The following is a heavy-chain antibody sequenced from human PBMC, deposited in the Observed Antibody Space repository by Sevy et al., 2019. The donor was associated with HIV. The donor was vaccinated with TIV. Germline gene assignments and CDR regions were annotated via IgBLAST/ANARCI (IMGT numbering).Heavy chain of an antibody. D-gene: IGHD3-10*01. Sequence: GESLKISRKGSGYSFTSYWIGWVRQMPGKGLEWMGIIYPGDSDTRYSPSFQGQVTISADKSISTAYLQWSSLKASDTAMYYCASGLGGSSSWNAFDIWGQGTMVTVSS. CDR3: ASGLGGSSSWNAFDI. CDR2: IYPGDSDT. CDR1: GYSFTSYW. J-gene: IGHJ3*02. V-gene: IGHV5-51*01.